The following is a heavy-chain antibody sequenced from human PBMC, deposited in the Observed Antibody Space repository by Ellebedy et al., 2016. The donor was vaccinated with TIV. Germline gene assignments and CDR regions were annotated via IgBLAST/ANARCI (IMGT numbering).Heavy chain of an antibody. CDR2: INPNSGGT. D-gene: IGHD6-13*01. CDR3: ARYEGYSSSSFDY. V-gene: IGHV1-2*02. Sequence: ASVKVSCKASGYTFTGYYMHWVRQAPGQGLEWMGWINPNSGGTNYAQKFQGRVTMTRDTSISTAYLQWSSLKASDTAMYYCARYEGYSSSSFDYWGQGTLVTVSS. CDR1: GYTFTGYY. J-gene: IGHJ4*02.